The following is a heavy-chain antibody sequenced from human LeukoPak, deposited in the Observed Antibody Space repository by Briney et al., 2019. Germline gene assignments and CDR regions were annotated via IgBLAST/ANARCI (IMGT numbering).Heavy chain of an antibody. J-gene: IGHJ6*03. CDR3: ARGRGSSYYYYYMDV. CDR1: GFTFSSYS. Sequence: PGGSLTLSCAASGFTFSSYSMNWVRQAPGKGLECVSCISSTRTYIYYADSVKGRFTISRDNAKNSLYLQMNSLRAEDTAVYYCARGRGSSYYYYYMDVWGKGTTVTVPS. D-gene: IGHD6-13*01. V-gene: IGHV3-21*01. CDR2: ISSTRTYI.